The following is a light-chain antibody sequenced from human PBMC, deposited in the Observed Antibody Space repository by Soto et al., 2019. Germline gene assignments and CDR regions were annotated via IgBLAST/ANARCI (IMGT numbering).Light chain of an antibody. V-gene: IGKV1-8*01. CDR2: AAS. CDR3: HQAYSTPWT. J-gene: IGKJ1*01. CDR1: QGISSY. Sequence: AIRMTQSPSSLSASTGDRVTITCRASQGISSYLAWYQQKPGKAPKLLIYAASTLQSGVPSRFSGSGSGTDFTLTISCLQSEDFATYHCHQAYSTPWTFGQGTKVDIK.